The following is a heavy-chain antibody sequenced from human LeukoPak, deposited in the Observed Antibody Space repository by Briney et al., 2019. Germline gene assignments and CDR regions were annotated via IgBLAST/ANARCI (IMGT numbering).Heavy chain of an antibody. J-gene: IGHJ4*02. V-gene: IGHV1-46*01. CDR2: INPRGGTT. D-gene: IGHD3-22*01. CDR1: GYTFTSYF. Sequence: ASVKVSCKASGYTFTSYFMYWVRQAPGQGLEWMGLINPRGGTTRYAQKFQGRVTMTRDTSTSTVYMELSSLRSEDTAMYYCARDRTHYYDSSGYYSRWEYWGQGTLVTVSS. CDR3: ARDRTHYYDSSGYYSRWEY.